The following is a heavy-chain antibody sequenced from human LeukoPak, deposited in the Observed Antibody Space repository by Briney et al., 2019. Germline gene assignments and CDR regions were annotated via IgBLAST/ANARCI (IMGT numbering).Heavy chain of an antibody. D-gene: IGHD3-22*01. Sequence: PGGSLRLSCAASGFTFSSYWMSWVRQAPGKGLEWVANIKQDGSEKYYVDSVEGRFTISRDNAKDSLYLQMNSLRAEDTAVYYCARTSEYYYDSSGYGYWGQGTLVTVSS. CDR3: ARTSEYYYDSSGYGY. CDR1: GFTFSSYW. J-gene: IGHJ4*02. V-gene: IGHV3-7*01. CDR2: IKQDGSEK.